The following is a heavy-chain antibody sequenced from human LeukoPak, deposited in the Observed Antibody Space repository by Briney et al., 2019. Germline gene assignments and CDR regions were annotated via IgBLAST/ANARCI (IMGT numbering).Heavy chain of an antibody. V-gene: IGHV3-30*02. J-gene: IGHJ4*02. CDR1: GFTFSSYG. CDR3: AKDRPRKYDFWSGSILDY. CDR2: IRYDGSNK. Sequence: GGSLRLSCAASGFTFSSYGMHWVRQAPGKGLEWVAFIRYDGSNKYYADSVKGRFTISRDNSKNTLYLQMNSLRAEDTAVCYCAKDRPRKYDFWSGSILDYWGQGTLVTVSS. D-gene: IGHD3-3*01.